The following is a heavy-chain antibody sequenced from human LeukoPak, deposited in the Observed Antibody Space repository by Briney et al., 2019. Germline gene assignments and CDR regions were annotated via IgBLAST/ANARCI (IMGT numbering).Heavy chain of an antibody. D-gene: IGHD3-3*01. V-gene: IGHV4-39*01. CDR1: GGSISSSSFY. CDR3: ARQHYDFSSGYFNWLDP. J-gene: IGHJ5*02. Sequence: SETLSLTCTVSGGSISSSSFYWGCIRQPPGKGLEWIGSIYYSGSTYYNPSLKSRVTISVDTSKNQFSLKLSSVTAADTAVYYRARQHYDFSSGYFNWLDPWGQGSLVTVSS. CDR2: IYYSGST.